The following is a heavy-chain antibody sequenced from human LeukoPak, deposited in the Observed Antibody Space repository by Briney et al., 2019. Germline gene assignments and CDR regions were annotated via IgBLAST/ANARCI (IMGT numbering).Heavy chain of an antibody. V-gene: IGHV1-69*13. D-gene: IGHD3-10*01. CDR2: IIPIFGTA. CDR1: GGTFSSYA. J-gene: IGHJ6*03. Sequence: SVKVSCKASGGTFSSYAISWVRQAPGQGLEWMGGIIPIFGTANYAQKFQGRVTITADESTSTAYMELSSLRSEDTAVYYCARSDGSGRGYYYMDVWGKGTTVTISS. CDR3: ARSDGSGRGYYYMDV.